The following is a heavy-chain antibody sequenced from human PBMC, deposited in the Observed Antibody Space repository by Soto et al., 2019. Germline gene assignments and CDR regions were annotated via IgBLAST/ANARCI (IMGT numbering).Heavy chain of an antibody. CDR3: ARVGTIFGVVTSDPYYFGMDV. V-gene: IGHV4-30-2*01. CDR2: IYHSGST. J-gene: IGHJ6*02. D-gene: IGHD3-3*01. CDR1: CGSISSGGYS. Sequence: PSQTLSLTCAVSCGSISSGGYSWSWIRQPPGKGLEWIGYIYHSGSTYYNPSLKSRVTISVDRSKNQFSLKLSSVTAADTAVYYCARVGTIFGVVTSDPYYFGMDVLGHVTTVTV.